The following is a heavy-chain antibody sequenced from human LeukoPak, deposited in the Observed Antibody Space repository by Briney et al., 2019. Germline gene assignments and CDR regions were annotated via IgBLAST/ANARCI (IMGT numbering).Heavy chain of an antibody. CDR3: ARDIIVGCSSTSCQYFDY. V-gene: IGHV3-11*01. CDR2: INVNGGAM. D-gene: IGHD2-2*01. Sequence: GGSLRLSCAASGFSFKDYYFSWIRQAPGKGLEWVSFINVNGGAMYYADFVKGRFTISRDNAKNSLYLQMNSLRAEDTAVYYCARDIIVGCSSTSCQYFDYWGQGTLVTVSS. J-gene: IGHJ4*02. CDR1: GFSFKDYY.